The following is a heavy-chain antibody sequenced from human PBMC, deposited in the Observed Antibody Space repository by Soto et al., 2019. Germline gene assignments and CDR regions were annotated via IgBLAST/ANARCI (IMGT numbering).Heavy chain of an antibody. J-gene: IGHJ5*02. CDR3: AGYNWNYYFDP. CDR1: GGSVRDGSYY. V-gene: IGHV4-61*01. D-gene: IGHD1-7*01. Sequence: SETLSLTCTVSGGSVRDGSYYWAWLRQPPGKGLEWIGHIYHSGSTIYNPSLKSRVTISIETSKSQFSLNLNSMTTADTAVYYCAGYNWNYYFDPWGQGTLVTVSS. CDR2: IYHSGST.